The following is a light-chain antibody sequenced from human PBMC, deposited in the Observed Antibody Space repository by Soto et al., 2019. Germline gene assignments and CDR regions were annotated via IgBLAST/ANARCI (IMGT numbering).Light chain of an antibody. V-gene: IGLV2-8*01. Sequence: QSVLTQPPSASGSPGQSVTISCTGTSSDVGHYNYVSWYQQYPGRAPKLLIYEVTKRPSGVPDRFSGSKSGNTASLTVSGLQAEDEGDYYCSSYAKNNNVVFGGGTKLTVL. CDR2: EVT. CDR3: SSYAKNNNVV. J-gene: IGLJ2*01. CDR1: SSDVGHYNY.